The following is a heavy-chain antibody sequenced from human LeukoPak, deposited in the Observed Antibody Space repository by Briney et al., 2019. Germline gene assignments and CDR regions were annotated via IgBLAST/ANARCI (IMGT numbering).Heavy chain of an antibody. CDR1: GGSISSGSYY. V-gene: IGHV4-61*02. J-gene: IGHJ6*02. Sequence: SETLSLTCTVSGGSISSGSYYWSWIRQPAGKGLEWIGRIYTSGSTNYNPSLKSRVTISVDTSKNQFSLKLSSVTAADTAVYYCARDRSILTPAMDVWGQGTTVTVSS. D-gene: IGHD3-9*01. CDR2: IYTSGST. CDR3: ARDRSILTPAMDV.